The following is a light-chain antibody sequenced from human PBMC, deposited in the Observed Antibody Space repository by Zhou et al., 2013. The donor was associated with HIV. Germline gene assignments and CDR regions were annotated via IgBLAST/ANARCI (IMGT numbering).Light chain of an antibody. CDR3: QQYGSLTWT. J-gene: IGKJ1*01. V-gene: IGKV3-20*01. Sequence: EIVLTQSPGTLSLSPGERATLSCRASQSVSSSYLAWYQQRPGQAPRVLIYGASTRATGIPNRFSGSGSGTDFTLTISRLEPEDFAVYYCQQYGSLTWTFGQGTKAE. CDR2: GAS. CDR1: QSVSSSY.